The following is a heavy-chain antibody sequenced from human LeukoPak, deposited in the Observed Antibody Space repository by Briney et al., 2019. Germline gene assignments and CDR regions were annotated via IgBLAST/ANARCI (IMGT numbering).Heavy chain of an antibody. CDR2: IYYSGST. V-gene: IGHV4-59*01. Sequence: SETLSLTCTVSGGSLSSYYWSWIRQPPGKGLEWIGYIYYSGSTNYNPSLKSRVTISVDTSKSQFSLKLNSVTAADTAVYYCARRHRVHDAFDIWGQGTMVTVSS. J-gene: IGHJ3*02. CDR1: GGSLSSYY. CDR3: ARRHRVHDAFDI.